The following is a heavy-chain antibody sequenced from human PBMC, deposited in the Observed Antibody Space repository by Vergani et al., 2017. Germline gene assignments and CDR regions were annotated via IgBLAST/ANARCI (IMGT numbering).Heavy chain of an antibody. D-gene: IGHD3-16*02. J-gene: IGHJ5*01. Sequence: QVQLVQSGAEVKKPGSSMKVSCKASGDTFDNLAISWLRQGPGQGLEWMGMVTPMFGTSDYAQKFKGRVTITADKSTTTVYMELSSLGSEDTAVYYCAKNYRTALITSGTNWFAPWGQGTRVTVSS. V-gene: IGHV1-69*06. CDR3: AKNYRTALITSGTNWFAP. CDR1: GDTFDNLA. CDR2: VTPMFGTS.